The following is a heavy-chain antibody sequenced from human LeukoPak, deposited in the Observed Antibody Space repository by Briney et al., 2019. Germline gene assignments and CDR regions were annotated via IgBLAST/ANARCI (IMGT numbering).Heavy chain of an antibody. V-gene: IGHV3-21*01. D-gene: IGHD3-3*02. J-gene: IGHJ4*02. CDR2: ISSSSSYI. CDR3: ARDRISYFDY. CDR1: GFTFSSYS. Sequence: PGGSLRLSCAASGFTFSSYSMNWVRQAPGKGLEWVSSISSSSSYIYYADSVKGRFTISRDNAKNSLYLQMNSLRAEDTAVYYCARDRISYFDYWGREPWSPSPQ.